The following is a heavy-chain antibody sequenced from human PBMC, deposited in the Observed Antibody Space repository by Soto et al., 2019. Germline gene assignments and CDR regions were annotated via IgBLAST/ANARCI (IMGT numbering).Heavy chain of an antibody. Sequence: ASVKVSCKASGYTFTSYGISWVRQAPGQGLEWMGWISAYNGNTNYAQKLQGRVTMTTDTSTSTAYMELRSLRSDDTAVYYCARDQSFRSGLPRIDYWGQGTLVTVSS. CDR2: ISAYNGNT. CDR3: ARDQSFRSGLPRIDY. J-gene: IGHJ4*02. D-gene: IGHD1-26*01. V-gene: IGHV1-18*01. CDR1: GYTFTSYG.